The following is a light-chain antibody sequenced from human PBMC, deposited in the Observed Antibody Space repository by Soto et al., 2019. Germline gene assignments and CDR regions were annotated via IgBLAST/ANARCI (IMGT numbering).Light chain of an antibody. CDR2: STS. CDR1: RSIAKY. V-gene: IGKV1-39*01. J-gene: IGKJ1*01. CDR3: QQSFSAPHT. Sequence: QSVLYPHSLDAGGGSSINKNCLGSRSIAKYLNWYQQRPGKAPQLLIYSTSTLQSGVPSRFSGSRSATDFTLTFDDLQPEDVATYFCQQSFSAPHTFGQGTKVDIK.